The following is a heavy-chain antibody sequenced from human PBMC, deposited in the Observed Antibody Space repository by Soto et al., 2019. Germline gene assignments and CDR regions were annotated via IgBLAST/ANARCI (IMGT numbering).Heavy chain of an antibody. J-gene: IGHJ3*02. V-gene: IGHV4-39*01. CDR3: ARPRYSSSWYDAFDI. CDR1: GDSISSSSYY. Sequence: SETLSLTCTVSGDSISSSSYYWGWIRQPPGKGLEWIGSIYYSGSTYYNPSLKSRVTISVDTSKNQFSLKLSSVTAADTAVYYCARPRYSSSWYDAFDIWGQGTMVTVSS. CDR2: IYYSGST. D-gene: IGHD6-13*01.